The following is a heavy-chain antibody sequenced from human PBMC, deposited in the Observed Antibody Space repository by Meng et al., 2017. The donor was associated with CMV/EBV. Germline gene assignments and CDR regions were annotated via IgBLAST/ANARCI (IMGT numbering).Heavy chain of an antibody. CDR3: ARLNYYDSSGYYSLYYYYYGMDV. CDR1: GFTFSSSA. D-gene: IGHD3-22*01. V-gene: IGHV1-58*01. J-gene: IGHJ6*02. CDR2: TVVGSSET. Sequence: SVKVSCKASGFTFSSSAVQWVRQARGERLEWVGWTVVGSSETDYAQKFQGRVTITTDKSISTAYLQWSSLKASDTAMYYCARLNYYDSSGYYSLYYYYYGMDVWGQGTTVTVSS.